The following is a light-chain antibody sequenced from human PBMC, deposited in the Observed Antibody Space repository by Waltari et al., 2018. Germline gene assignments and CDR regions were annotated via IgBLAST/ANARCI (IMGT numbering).Light chain of an antibody. V-gene: IGLV1-40*01. Sequence: QSVLTQPPSVSGVPGQRVTMSCTGSSSTIGAAYDVQWYQQVPGTPPRLLIYGNFNRPSGVPDRFSASKSGASASLAITGLQAEDEADYYCQSYDSSLGLVFGGGTKLTVL. CDR3: QSYDSSLGLV. CDR2: GNF. J-gene: IGLJ3*02. CDR1: SSTIGAAYD.